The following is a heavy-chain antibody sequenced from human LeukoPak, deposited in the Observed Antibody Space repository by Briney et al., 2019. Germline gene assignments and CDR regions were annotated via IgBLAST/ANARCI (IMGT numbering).Heavy chain of an antibody. CDR1: GFNFNTYA. J-gene: IGHJ4*02. CDR2: LSGSGATT. Sequence: GGSLRLSCAASGFNFNTYAMSWVRQAPGKGLEWVSVLSGSGATTYYADSVKGRFTISRDNSKNTLYLQMNSLRAEDTAVYYCAKTTVVIITPSFFYFDYWGQGTLVTVSP. V-gene: IGHV3-23*01. CDR3: AKTTVVIITPSFFYFDY. D-gene: IGHD3-22*01.